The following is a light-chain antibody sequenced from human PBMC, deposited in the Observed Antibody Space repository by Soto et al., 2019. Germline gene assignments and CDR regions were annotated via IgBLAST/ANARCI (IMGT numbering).Light chain of an antibody. CDR3: QQLNSDPHT. CDR2: SAS. Sequence: IPLTQSPSSLSASVGDRVSITCRASQGISSFLAWYQQKPGKAPKLLIYSASTLLSGVPSRFSGSGSGTDFTLTISSLLPEDFATYYCQQLNSDPHTFGQGTKLEIK. CDR1: QGISSF. J-gene: IGKJ2*01. V-gene: IGKV1-9*01.